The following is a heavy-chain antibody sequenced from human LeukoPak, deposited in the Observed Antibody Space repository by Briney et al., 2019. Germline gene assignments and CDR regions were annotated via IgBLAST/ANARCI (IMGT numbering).Heavy chain of an antibody. J-gene: IGHJ4*02. D-gene: IGHD5-18*01. Sequence: SETLSLTCTVSGGSISSSSYYWGWIRQPPGKGLEWIGSIYYSGSTYYNPSLKSRVTISVDTSKNQFSLKLSSVTAADTAVYYCARHEDTAMVYYYFDYWGQGILVTVSS. CDR1: GGSISSSSYY. CDR2: IYYSGST. V-gene: IGHV4-39*01. CDR3: ARHEDTAMVYYYFDY.